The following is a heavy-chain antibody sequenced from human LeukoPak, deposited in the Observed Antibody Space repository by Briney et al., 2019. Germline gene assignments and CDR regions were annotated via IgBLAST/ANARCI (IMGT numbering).Heavy chain of an antibody. CDR1: GFTFRDFY. J-gene: IGHJ5*02. CDR3: GRVEGGFHPSSGEDWFYP. D-gene: IGHD3-16*01. CDR2: ISGSATTI. Sequence: GGSLRLSCAASGFTFRDFYMNWTRQAPGKGLEWVSYISGSATTIYYADSVKGRFTISRDNAKGSLYLQMNSLRVDDTAVYYCGRVEGGFHPSSGEDWFYPWGQGTLVAVSS. V-gene: IGHV3-11*01.